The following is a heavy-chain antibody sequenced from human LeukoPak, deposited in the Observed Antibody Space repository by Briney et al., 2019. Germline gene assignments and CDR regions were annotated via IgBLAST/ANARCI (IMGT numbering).Heavy chain of an antibody. CDR1: GFTFSRIA. CDR3: AKVQYSDYDMNFDS. Sequence: GGSLRLSCAASGFTFSRIAMTWVRQAPGKGLEWVSTIRSNGDTAYNADSVRGRFAISRDNSKNSLYLQINSLRADDTAVYYCAKVQYSDYDMNFDSWGQGTLVTVSS. D-gene: IGHD5-12*01. J-gene: IGHJ4*02. V-gene: IGHV3-23*01. CDR2: IRSNGDTA.